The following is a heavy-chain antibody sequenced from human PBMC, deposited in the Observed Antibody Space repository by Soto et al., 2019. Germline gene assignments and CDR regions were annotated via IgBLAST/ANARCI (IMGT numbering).Heavy chain of an antibody. CDR2: IYYSGST. J-gene: IGHJ5*02. CDR3: ARGLQYCSGGSCYSKGPNWFDP. CDR1: GGSISSGGYY. V-gene: IGHV4-31*03. Sequence: SETLSLTCTVSGGSISSGGYYWSWIRQHPGKGLEWIGYIYYSGSTYYNPSLKSRVTISVDTSKNQFSLKLSSVTAADTAVYYCARGLQYCSGGSCYSKGPNWFDPWGQGTLVTVSS. D-gene: IGHD2-15*01.